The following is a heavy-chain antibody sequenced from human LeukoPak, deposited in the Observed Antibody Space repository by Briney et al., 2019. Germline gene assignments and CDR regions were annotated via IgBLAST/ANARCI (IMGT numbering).Heavy chain of an antibody. D-gene: IGHD3-10*01. Sequence: GGSLRLSCAASGFTFKSYPMHWFRQAPGKGLEWVGLISFDGSDKSYAASVEGRFTISRDNSKNMLYLQMNSLSAEDTAVYYCARVLGFGSPPAYWGQGTLVSVSS. CDR1: GFTFKSYP. CDR2: ISFDGSDK. J-gene: IGHJ4*02. CDR3: ARVLGFGSPPAY. V-gene: IGHV3-30*04.